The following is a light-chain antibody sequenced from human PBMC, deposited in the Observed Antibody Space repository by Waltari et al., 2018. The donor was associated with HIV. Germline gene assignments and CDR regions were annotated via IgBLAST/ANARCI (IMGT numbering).Light chain of an antibody. CDR3: QAWDSSTAV. CDR1: KLGDKY. Sequence: SYELTQPPSVSVSPGQPASITRSGDKLGDKYACWYQQKPGQSPVLVIYQDSKRPTGIPERFSGSNSGNTATLTISGTQAMDEADYYCQAWDSSTAVFGGGTKLTVL. V-gene: IGLV3-1*01. J-gene: IGLJ2*01. CDR2: QDS.